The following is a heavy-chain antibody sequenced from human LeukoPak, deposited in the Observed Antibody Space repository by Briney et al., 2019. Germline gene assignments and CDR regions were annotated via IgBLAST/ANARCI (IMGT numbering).Heavy chain of an antibody. Sequence: SETLSLTCIVSGGSMNSGSYYWSWIRQPPGKGLEWIGSMFYSGSSYYNPSLKSRVTISVDMSKNQFSLKLSSVTAADTAVYYCARGPRVVRGVFTIWGQGTLVTVSS. V-gene: IGHV4-39*01. CDR1: GGSMNSGSYY. J-gene: IGHJ4*02. D-gene: IGHD3-10*01. CDR2: MFYSGSS. CDR3: ARGPRVVRGVFTI.